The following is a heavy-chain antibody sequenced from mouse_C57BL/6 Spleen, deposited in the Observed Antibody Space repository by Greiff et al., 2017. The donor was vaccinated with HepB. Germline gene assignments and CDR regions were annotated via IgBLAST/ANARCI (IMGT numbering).Heavy chain of an antibody. CDR2: IYPGSGNT. CDR3: ARSWDLGYDGDAFDY. V-gene: IGHV1-76*01. D-gene: IGHD2-2*01. CDR1: GYTFTDYY. J-gene: IGHJ2*01. Sequence: QVQLKESGAELVRPGASVKLSCKASGYTFTDYYINWVKQRPGQGLEWIARIYPGSGNTYYNEKFKGKATLTAEKSSSTAYMQLSSLTSEDSAVYFCARSWDLGYDGDAFDYWGQGTTLTVSS.